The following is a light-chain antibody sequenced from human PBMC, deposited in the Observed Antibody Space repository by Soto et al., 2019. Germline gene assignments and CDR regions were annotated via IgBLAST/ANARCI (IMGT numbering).Light chain of an antibody. J-gene: IGLJ1*01. Sequence: QSALTQPPSVSGAPGQRVTISCTGSSSNIGAGYDVPWYQQLPGTAPKLLIYGNSNRPSGVPDRFSGSKSGTSASLAITGLQAEDEADYYCQSYDSSLSVLFGTGTKVTVL. CDR3: QSYDSSLSVL. CDR1: SSNIGAGYD. V-gene: IGLV1-40*01. CDR2: GNS.